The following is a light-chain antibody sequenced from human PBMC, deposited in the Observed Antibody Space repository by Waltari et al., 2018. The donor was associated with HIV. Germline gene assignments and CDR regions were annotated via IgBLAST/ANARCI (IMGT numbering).Light chain of an antibody. CDR3: QSTDSGETHVV. Sequence: YELTQSPSMSVSPGQTARISCSGDALPMKYCFWYQQKPGQAPVLLIYKDIERPSWVPERFSASSSGTTVILTISGVQAEDEAVYYCQSTDSGETHVVFGGGTKLTVL. V-gene: IGLV3-25*03. CDR2: KDI. J-gene: IGLJ2*01. CDR1: ALPMKY.